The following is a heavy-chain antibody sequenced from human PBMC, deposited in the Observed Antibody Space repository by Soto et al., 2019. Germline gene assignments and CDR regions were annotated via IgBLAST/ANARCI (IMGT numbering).Heavy chain of an antibody. Sequence: ASVKVSCKASGYTFTSYDINWVRQAPGQGLEWMGWINPNSGGTNYAQKFQGWVTMTRDTSISTAYMELSRLRSDDTAVYYCAREAMPSGLDYWGQGTLVTVSS. CDR3: AREAMPSGLDY. CDR2: INPNSGGT. CDR1: GYTFTSYD. D-gene: IGHD6-19*01. J-gene: IGHJ4*02. V-gene: IGHV1-2*04.